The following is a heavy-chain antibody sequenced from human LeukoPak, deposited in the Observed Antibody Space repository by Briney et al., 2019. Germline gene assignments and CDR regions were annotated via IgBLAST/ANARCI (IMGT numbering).Heavy chain of an antibody. CDR1: GGSISSGSYC. V-gene: IGHV4-61*09. CDR3: ARFPMRTKRNYYYYMDV. Sequence: SQTLSLTCNVSGGSISSGSYCWSWIRQPAGKGLEWIGHIHISGSTNYNASLKSRVTISVDTSKNQFSLKLSSVTAADTAVYYCARFPMRTKRNYYYYMDVWGKGTTVTVSS. CDR2: IHISGST. J-gene: IGHJ6*03. D-gene: IGHD4/OR15-4a*01.